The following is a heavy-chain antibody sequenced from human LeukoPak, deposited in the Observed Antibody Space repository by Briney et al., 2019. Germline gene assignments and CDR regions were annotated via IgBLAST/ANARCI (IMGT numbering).Heavy chain of an antibody. Sequence: GGSLRLSCAASGFTFSSYGMHWVRQAPGKGLEWVAVISYDGCNKYYADSVKGRFTISRDNSKNTLYLQMNSLRAEDTAVYYCAKEDQMGSSSWFYYYGMDVWGKGTTVTVSS. CDR1: GFTFSSYG. CDR2: ISYDGCNK. J-gene: IGHJ6*04. D-gene: IGHD6-13*01. CDR3: AKEDQMGSSSWFYYYGMDV. V-gene: IGHV3-30*18.